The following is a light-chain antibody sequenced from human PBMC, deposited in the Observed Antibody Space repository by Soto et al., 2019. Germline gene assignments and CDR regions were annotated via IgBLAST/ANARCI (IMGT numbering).Light chain of an antibody. CDR1: QTISSY. CDR2: AAS. V-gene: IGKV1-39*01. CDR3: RQSYTTPRT. Sequence: DIQMTQSPSSLSASVGDRVTITCRASQTISSYLNWYQQKPGNAPKLLIYAASILLSGVPSRFSGSGSGTDFTLTISSLQPEDFATYYCRQSYTTPRTFGQGTKVDIK. J-gene: IGKJ1*01.